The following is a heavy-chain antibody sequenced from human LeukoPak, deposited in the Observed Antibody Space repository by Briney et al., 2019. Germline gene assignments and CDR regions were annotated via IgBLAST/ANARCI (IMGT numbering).Heavy chain of an antibody. Sequence: GGSLRLSCAASGFTFSDYYMSWIRQAPGKGLEWVSYISSSGSTIYYADSVKGRFTISRDNAKNSLYLQMNSLRAEDSSVYYCARPTTVTTISADAFDIWGQGTMVTVSS. V-gene: IGHV3-11*04. CDR2: ISSSGSTI. J-gene: IGHJ3*02. CDR3: ARPTTVTTISADAFDI. CDR1: GFTFSDYY. D-gene: IGHD4-17*01.